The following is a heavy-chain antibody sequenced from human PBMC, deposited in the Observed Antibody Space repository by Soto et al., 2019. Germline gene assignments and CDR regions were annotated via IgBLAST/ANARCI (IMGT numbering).Heavy chain of an antibody. CDR3: ARELVGSDAFDY. J-gene: IGHJ4*02. V-gene: IGHV3-48*01. CDR1: GFTFSSYS. CDR2: ISSSSGTI. Sequence: PGGSLRLSCAASGFTFSSYSMNWVRQAPGKGLEWLSYISSSSGTIYYADSVKGRFTISRDNAKNSLSLQMNSLRAEDTAIYYCARELVGSDAFDYWGQGTLVTVSS. D-gene: IGHD5-12*01.